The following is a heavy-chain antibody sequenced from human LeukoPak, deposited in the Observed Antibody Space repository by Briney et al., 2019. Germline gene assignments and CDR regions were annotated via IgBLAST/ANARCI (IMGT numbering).Heavy chain of an antibody. V-gene: IGHV3-30*02. D-gene: IGHD2-2*01. CDR3: AKELGYCSSTSCHY. CDR2: IRYDGSNK. CDR1: GFTFGSYG. Sequence: GGSLRLSCAASGFTFGSYGMHWVRQAPGKGLEWVAFIRYDGSNKYYADSVKGRFTISRDNSKNTLYLQMNSLRAEDTAVYYCAKELGYCSSTSCHYWGQGTLVTVSS. J-gene: IGHJ4*02.